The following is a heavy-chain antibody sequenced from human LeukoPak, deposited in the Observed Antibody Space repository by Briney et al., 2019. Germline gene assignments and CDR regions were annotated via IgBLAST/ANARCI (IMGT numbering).Heavy chain of an antibody. CDR1: GFTFSRNW. Sequence: GGSLRLSCAASGFTFSRNWMTWVRQAPGKGLEWVADIKQDGSEKYYVDSVKGRFTISRDNAKNSLYLQMNSLRAEDTAEYYCARDEYLWSGYYPNQVFDYWGQGTLVTVSS. J-gene: IGHJ4*02. CDR2: IKQDGSEK. D-gene: IGHD3-3*01. V-gene: IGHV3-7*01. CDR3: ARDEYLWSGYYPNQVFDY.